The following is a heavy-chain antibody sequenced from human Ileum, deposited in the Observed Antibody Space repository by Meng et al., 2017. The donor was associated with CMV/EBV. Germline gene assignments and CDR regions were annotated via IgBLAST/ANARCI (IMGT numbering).Heavy chain of an antibody. Sequence: GGSLRLSCAASGLTFSNYAMTWVRQAPGKGLEWVSTLSGSGDTTHYADSVKGRFSISRDNSKNTVYLQMNSLRAEDTAVYYCARDPDHYYYGMDVWGQGTTVTVSS. CDR1: GLTFSNYA. V-gene: IGHV3-23*01. CDR3: ARDPDHYYYGMDV. CDR2: LSGSGDTT. J-gene: IGHJ6*02.